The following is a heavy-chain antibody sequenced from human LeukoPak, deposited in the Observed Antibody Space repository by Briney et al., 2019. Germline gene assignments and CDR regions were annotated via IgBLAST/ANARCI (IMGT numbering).Heavy chain of an antibody. J-gene: IGHJ4*02. CDR3: ARANDSSGYYGVYFDY. CDR1: GGSISSYY. CDR2: IYYSGST. V-gene: IGHV4-59*01. D-gene: IGHD3-22*01. Sequence: SETLSLTCTVSGGSISSYYWSWIRQPPGKGLEWIGYIYYSGSTNYNPSLKSRVTISVDTSKNQFSLKLSSVTAADTAVYYCARANDSSGYYGVYFDYWAQGTLVTVSS.